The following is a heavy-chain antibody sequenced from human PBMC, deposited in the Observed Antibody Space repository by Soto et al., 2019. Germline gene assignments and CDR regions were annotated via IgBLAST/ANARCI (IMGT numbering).Heavy chain of an antibody. V-gene: IGHV2-5*02. CDR1: GFSLSTTAVG. J-gene: IGHJ4*02. CDR3: AHLHYWDATLGY. Sequence: QITLKESGPTLVNPTQTVTLTCTFSGFSLSTTAVGVGWIRQPPGKALEWLAVIYWDEDKRYSPSLKSRLTINKDTSKTQVVLTMSNMGPVDTATYYCAHLHYWDATLGYWGQGILVTVSS. D-gene: IGHD1-1*01. CDR2: IYWDEDK.